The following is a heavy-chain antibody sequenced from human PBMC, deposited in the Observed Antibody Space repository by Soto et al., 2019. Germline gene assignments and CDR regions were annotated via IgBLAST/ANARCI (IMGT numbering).Heavy chain of an antibody. Sequence: PGESLKISCKGSGYSFTIYWIGWVRQMPGKGLEWMGIIYPGDSDTRYSPSFQGQVTISADKSISTAYLQWSSLKASDTAMYYCARGEMGEKGYCTNGVCSPPAYWGQGTLVTVSS. CDR1: GYSFTIYW. J-gene: IGHJ4*02. CDR3: ARGEMGEKGYCTNGVCSPPAY. V-gene: IGHV5-51*01. CDR2: IYPGDSDT. D-gene: IGHD2-8*01.